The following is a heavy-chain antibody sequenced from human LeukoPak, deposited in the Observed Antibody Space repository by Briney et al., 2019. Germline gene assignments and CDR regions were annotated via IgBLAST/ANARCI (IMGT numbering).Heavy chain of an antibody. Sequence: YXISXVRQAPGQGLEWMGGIIPIFGTANYAQKFQGRVTITADESTSTAYMELSSLRSEDTAVYYCARVGSYGPYYFDYWGQGTLVTVSS. V-gene: IGHV1-69*01. CDR1: YX. J-gene: IGHJ4*02. CDR3: ARVGSYGPYYFDY. CDR2: IIPIFGTA. D-gene: IGHD5-18*01.